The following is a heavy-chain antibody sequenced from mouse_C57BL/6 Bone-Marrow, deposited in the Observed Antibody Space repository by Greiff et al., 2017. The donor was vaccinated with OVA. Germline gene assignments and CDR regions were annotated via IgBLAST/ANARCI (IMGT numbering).Heavy chain of an antibody. CDR1: GYTFTSYW. CDR3: ANLLGLRRGDFDY. CDR2: IHPNSGST. J-gene: IGHJ2*01. D-gene: IGHD2-9*01. Sequence: QVQLQQPGAELVKPGASVKLSCKASGYTFTSYWMHWVKQRPGQGLEWIGMIHPNSGSTNYNEKFTSKATLTVDKSSSTVYMQLSSLTYEDTAVYYGANLLGLRRGDFDYWGQGTTLTVSS. V-gene: IGHV1-64*01.